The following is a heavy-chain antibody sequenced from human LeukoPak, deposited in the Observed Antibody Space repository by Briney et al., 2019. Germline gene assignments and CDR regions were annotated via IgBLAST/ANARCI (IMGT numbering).Heavy chain of an antibody. D-gene: IGHD5-12*01. CDR1: GFTFKTYA. CDR2: ISGSGGST. V-gene: IGHV3-23*01. Sequence: GGSLRLSCAASGFTFKTYAMSWVRQAPGKGLEWVSAISGSGGSTHYADSVKGRFTISRDNSKNTLYLQMNSLRAEDTAVYYCARDLGNSGYAYYWGQGTLVTVSS. J-gene: IGHJ4*02. CDR3: ARDLGNSGYAYY.